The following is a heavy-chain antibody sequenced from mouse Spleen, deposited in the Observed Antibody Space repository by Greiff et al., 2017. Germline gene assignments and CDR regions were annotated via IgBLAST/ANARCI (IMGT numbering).Heavy chain of an antibody. CDR2: ISSGSSTI. V-gene: IGHV5-17*01. J-gene: IGHJ2*01. Sequence: EVMLVESGGGLVKPGGSLKLSCAASGFTFSDYGMHWVRQAPEKGLEWVAYISSGSSTIYYADTVKGRFTISRDNAKNTLFLQMTSLRSEDTAMYYCAREVTGHFDYWGQGTTLTVSS. D-gene: IGHD4-1*01. CDR3: AREVTGHFDY. CDR1: GFTFSDYG.